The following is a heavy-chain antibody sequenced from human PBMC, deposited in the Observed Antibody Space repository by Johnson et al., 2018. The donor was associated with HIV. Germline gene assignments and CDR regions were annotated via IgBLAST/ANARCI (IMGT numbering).Heavy chain of an antibody. CDR1: GFTFSSYG. CDR3: AKERRAPRAFDI. V-gene: IGHV3-30*18. Sequence: QVQLVESGGGVVQPGSSLRLSCAASGFTFSSYGMHWVRQAPGKGLEWVAVISYDGNNKYYVDSVKGRFTISRDNSKNTLYLQMNSLRPEDTAVYYCAKERRAPRAFDIWGQGTMVTVSS. J-gene: IGHJ3*02. CDR2: ISYDGNNK.